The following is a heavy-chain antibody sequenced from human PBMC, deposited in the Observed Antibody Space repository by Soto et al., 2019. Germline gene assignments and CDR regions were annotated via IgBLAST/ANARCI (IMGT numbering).Heavy chain of an antibody. V-gene: IGHV1-18*01. J-gene: IGHJ5*02. CDR1: GYTFSSHG. D-gene: IGHD2-15*01. Sequence: QVQLVQSGAEVKKPGTSVKVSCTASGYTFSSHGISWVRQAPGQGLQWIGWVSGDNGNTNYAQSLQGRVTMTTDTSPNPGQLELRSPRSDGTAVYYCARDLGYCRSGTCQREGFDPWGQGTLVIVSS. CDR2: VSGDNGNT. CDR3: ARDLGYCRSGTCQREGFDP.